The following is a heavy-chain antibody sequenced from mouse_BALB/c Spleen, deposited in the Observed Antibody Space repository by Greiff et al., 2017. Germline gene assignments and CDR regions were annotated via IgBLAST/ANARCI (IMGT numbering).Heavy chain of an antibody. CDR1: GFNIKDTY. CDR3: AIGGFYGNYWLAY. D-gene: IGHD2-1*01. Sequence: VQLQQSGAELVKPGASVKLSCTASGFNIKDTYMHWVKQRPEQGLEWIGRIDPANGNTKYDPKFQGKATITADTSSNTAYLQLSSLTSEDTAVYYCAIGGFYGNYWLAYWGQGTLVTVSA. V-gene: IGHV14-3*02. CDR2: IDPANGNT. J-gene: IGHJ3*01.